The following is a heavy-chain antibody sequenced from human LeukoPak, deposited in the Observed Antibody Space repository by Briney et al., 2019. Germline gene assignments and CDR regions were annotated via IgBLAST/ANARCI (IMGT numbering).Heavy chain of an antibody. J-gene: IGHJ5*02. CDR3: ARGSNYDILTGYFNSGIDP. CDR2: ISAYNGNT. Sequence: GASVKVSCKASGYTFTSYGISWVRQAPGQGLEWMGWISAYNGNTNYAQKLQGRVTMTTDTSTSTAYMELRSLGSDDTAVYYCARGSNYDILTGYFNSGIDPWGQGTLVTVSS. V-gene: IGHV1-18*01. CDR1: GYTFTSYG. D-gene: IGHD3-9*01.